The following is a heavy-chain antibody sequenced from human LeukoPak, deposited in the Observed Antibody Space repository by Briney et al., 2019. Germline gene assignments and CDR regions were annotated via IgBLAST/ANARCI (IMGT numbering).Heavy chain of an antibody. Sequence: PGGSLRLSCAGSGFTFSTDGMNWVHQAPGKGLEWVSSISPDSTFIFQADSVKGRFTISRDNAKNSLYLQMESLRVEDTAVYYCANFQTVGVKSFEHWGQGTLVIVSS. J-gene: IGHJ5*02. V-gene: IGHV3-21*01. CDR1: GFTFSTDG. CDR3: ANFQTVGVKSFEH. CDR2: ISPDSTFI. D-gene: IGHD1-26*01.